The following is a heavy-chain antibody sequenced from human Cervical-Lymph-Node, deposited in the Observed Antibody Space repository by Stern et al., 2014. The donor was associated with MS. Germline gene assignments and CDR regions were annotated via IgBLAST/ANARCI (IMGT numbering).Heavy chain of an antibody. CDR3: ARTGTVVTSGYYYGMDV. V-gene: IGHV1-3*04. CDR1: GYNFTDYG. D-gene: IGHD4-23*01. CDR2: INTGNGNR. J-gene: IGHJ6*02. Sequence: QVQLVQSGAEVKKPGASVKVSCKTAGYNFTDYGIIWVRQAPGQRLEWMGWINTGNGNRRYSQKIQGRVTITRDTSGSTAYMELSSLRSEDTAVYYCARTGTVVTSGYYYGMDVWGQGTTVTVSS.